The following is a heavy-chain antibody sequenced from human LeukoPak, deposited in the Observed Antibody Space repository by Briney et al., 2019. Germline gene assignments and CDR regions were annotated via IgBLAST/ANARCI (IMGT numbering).Heavy chain of an antibody. CDR2: ISSSSSYI. J-gene: IGHJ6*02. Sequence: PGGSLRLSCAASGFTFSSYAMSWVRQAPGKGLEWVSSISSSSSYIYYADSVKGRFTISRDNAKNSLYLQMNSLRAEDTAVYYCARDFVVVPAAMPFYYYYGMDVWGQGTTVTVSS. D-gene: IGHD2-2*01. CDR3: ARDFVVVPAAMPFYYYYGMDV. CDR1: GFTFSSYA. V-gene: IGHV3-21*01.